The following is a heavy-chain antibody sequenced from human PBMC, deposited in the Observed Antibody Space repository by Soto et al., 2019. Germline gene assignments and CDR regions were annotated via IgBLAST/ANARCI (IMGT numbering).Heavy chain of an antibody. Sequence: GGSLRLSCAASGFTFSNYWMHWVRQAPGKGLVWVSRINSDGSSTNYADSVKGRFTISRDNAKNTLSLQMNSLRAEDTAVYYCARARRPDYYGMDVWGQGTTVTVSS. V-gene: IGHV3-74*01. J-gene: IGHJ6*02. CDR3: ARARRPDYYGMDV. CDR2: INSDGSST. CDR1: GFTFSNYW.